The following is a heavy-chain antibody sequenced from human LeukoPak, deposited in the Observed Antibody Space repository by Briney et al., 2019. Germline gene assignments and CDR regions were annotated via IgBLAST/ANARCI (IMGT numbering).Heavy chain of an antibody. CDR1: GFTFSSYS. Sequence: GGSLRLSCAASGFTFSSYSMNWVRQAPGKGLEWVSYISSSSSTIYYADSVKGRFTISRDNAKNSLYLQMNSLRAEDTAVYYCARDRNRLTGYYYYMDVWGKGTTVTVSS. J-gene: IGHJ6*03. CDR3: ARDRNRLTGYYYYMDV. V-gene: IGHV3-48*01. CDR2: ISSSSSTI. D-gene: IGHD1-14*01.